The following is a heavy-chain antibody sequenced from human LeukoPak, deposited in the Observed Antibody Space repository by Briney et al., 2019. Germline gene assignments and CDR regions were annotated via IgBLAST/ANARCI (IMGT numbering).Heavy chain of an antibody. CDR2: ITGSGDST. D-gene: IGHD1-26*01. Sequence: GGSLRLSCAASGFTFTTYAMTWVRQAPGKGLEWVSSITGSGDSTYYADSVKGRFTISRDNSKNTLYLQMNSLRAEDTALYHCARDGGSYLQPTDCWGQGTLVTVSS. CDR1: GFTFTTYA. CDR3: ARDGGSYLQPTDC. J-gene: IGHJ4*02. V-gene: IGHV3-23*01.